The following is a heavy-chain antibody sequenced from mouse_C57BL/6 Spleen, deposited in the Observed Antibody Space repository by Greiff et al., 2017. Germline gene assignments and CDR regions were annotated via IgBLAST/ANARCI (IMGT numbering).Heavy chain of an antibody. J-gene: IGHJ4*01. CDR1: GYSFTDYN. D-gene: IGHD1-1*01. CDR2: INPNYGTT. V-gene: IGHV1-39*01. Sequence: LQESGPELVKPGASVKISCKASGYSFTDYNMNWVKQSNGKSLEWIGVINPNYGTTSYNQKFKGKATLTVDQSSSTAYMQLNSLTSEDSAVYYCARRSFTTVVATRAMDYWGQGTSVTVSS. CDR3: ARRSFTTVVATRAMDY.